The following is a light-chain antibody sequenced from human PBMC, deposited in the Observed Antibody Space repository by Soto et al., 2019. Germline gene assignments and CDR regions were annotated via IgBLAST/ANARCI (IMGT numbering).Light chain of an antibody. CDR1: QSVSSN. V-gene: IGKV3-15*01. J-gene: IGKJ1*01. CDR3: QQYNNWPKT. CDR2: GAS. Sequence: EIVMTQSPPTLSVSPGERATLSCRASQSVSSNLAWYQQKPGQAPRLLIYGASTRPTGIPARFSGSGSGTEFTLTISSLQSEDFAVYYCQQYNNWPKTFGQGTKVEIK.